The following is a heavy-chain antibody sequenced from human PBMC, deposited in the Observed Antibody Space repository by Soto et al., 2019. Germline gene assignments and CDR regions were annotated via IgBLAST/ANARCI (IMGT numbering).Heavy chain of an antibody. Sequence: PSETLSLTCSVSGASVSSGSFYWSWIRQPPGKGLEWIGFIYNNETFNYNPSLKSRVTLSVDTPKHQFSLKLSSVTAADTAVYYCARVPLRYSSSHNFDSWGQGALVTVSS. J-gene: IGHJ4*02. V-gene: IGHV4-61*01. D-gene: IGHD6-19*01. CDR3: ARVPLRYSSSHNFDS. CDR1: GASVSSGSFY. CDR2: IYNNETF.